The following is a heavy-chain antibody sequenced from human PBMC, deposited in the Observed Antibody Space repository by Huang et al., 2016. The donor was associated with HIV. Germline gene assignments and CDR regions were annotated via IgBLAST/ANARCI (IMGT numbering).Heavy chain of an antibody. V-gene: IGHV3-73*02. J-gene: IGHJ4*02. Sequence: EVQLVESGGGLVQPGGSLKLSCAASGFTVSGSTMHWVRLASGKGVEWVGRIRSKANNYATAYAASVKGRFTISRDESKNTAYLQMNSLKTEDTAVYYCTREYGNYEFDYWGQGTLVTVSS. CDR1: GFTVSGST. CDR3: TREYGNYEFDY. CDR2: IRSKANNYAT. D-gene: IGHD3-16*01.